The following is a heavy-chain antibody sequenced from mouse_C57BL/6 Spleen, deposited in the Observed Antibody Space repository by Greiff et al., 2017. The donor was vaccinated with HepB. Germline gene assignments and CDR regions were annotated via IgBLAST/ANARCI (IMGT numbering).Heavy chain of an antibody. J-gene: IGHJ4*01. CDR3: AREEITRAMDY. CDR2: IYPGDGDT. V-gene: IGHV1-80*01. D-gene: IGHD1-1*01. Sequence: QVQLQQSGAELVKPGASVKISCKASGYAFSSYWMNWVKQRPGKGLEWIGQIYPGDGDTNYNGKFKGKATLTADKSSSPAYMQLSSLTSEDSAVYFCAREEITRAMDYWGQGTSVTVSS. CDR1: GYAFSSYW.